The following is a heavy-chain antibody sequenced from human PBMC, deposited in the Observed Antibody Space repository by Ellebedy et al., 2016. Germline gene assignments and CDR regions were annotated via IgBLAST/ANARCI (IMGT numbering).Heavy chain of an antibody. Sequence: SETLSLTCTVSGGSISSSSYYWGWIRQPPGKGLEWIGSIYYSGSTYYNPSLKSRVTISVDTSKNHFSLKLSSVTAADTAVYYCARQDYSSGWKGFDYWGQGTLVTVSS. CDR3: ARQDYSSGWKGFDY. D-gene: IGHD6-19*01. V-gene: IGHV4-39*01. J-gene: IGHJ4*02. CDR2: IYYSGST. CDR1: GGSISSSSYY.